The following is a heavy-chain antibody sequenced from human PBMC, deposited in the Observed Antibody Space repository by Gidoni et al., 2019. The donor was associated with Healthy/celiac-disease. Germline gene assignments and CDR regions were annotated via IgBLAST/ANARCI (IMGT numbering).Heavy chain of an antibody. V-gene: IGHV3-20*01. CDR1: GFTFDDYG. CDR3: ARDMVGGIFGVVLDYYYGMDV. CDR2: INWNGGST. Sequence: EVQLVESGGGVVRPGGSLRLSCAASGFTFDDYGLSWVRQAPGKGLEWVSGINWNGGSTGYADSVKGRFTISRDNAKNSLYLQMNSLRAEDTALYHCARDMVGGIFGVVLDYYYGMDVWGQGTTVTVSS. J-gene: IGHJ6*02. D-gene: IGHD3-3*01.